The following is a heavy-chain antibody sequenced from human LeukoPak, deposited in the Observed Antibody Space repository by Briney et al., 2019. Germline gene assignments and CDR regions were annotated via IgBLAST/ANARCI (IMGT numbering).Heavy chain of an antibody. CDR3: ARVRADSSGHDIDY. CDR2: LWYDGSNE. D-gene: IGHD3-22*01. Sequence: LTGGSLRLSCAASGFTFSAYVMHWVRQAPGKGLEWVAILWYDGSNEYYADSVKGRFTMSRDNSKNTLHLQMNSLRAGDTAVYYCARVRADSSGHDIDYWGQGTLVTVSS. V-gene: IGHV3-33*01. J-gene: IGHJ4*02. CDR1: GFTFSAYV.